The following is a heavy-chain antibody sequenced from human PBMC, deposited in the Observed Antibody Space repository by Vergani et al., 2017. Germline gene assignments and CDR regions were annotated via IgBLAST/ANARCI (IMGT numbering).Heavy chain of an antibody. CDR3: ASPAETSTCYQAFGCHFNV. D-gene: IGHD2-2*01. CDR2: IIPVFGTP. Sequence: QFHLVQSGAEVKKPGSPVQVPCSLSGGDFRSSAFAWVRQAPAHGRQWVGGIIPVFGTPHYARQFQDRVTLTADESTSTVYMQMRSLVSTDTAVYFCASPAETSTCYQAFGCHFNVWGQGTRVTVSS. V-gene: IGHV1-69*12. J-gene: IGHJ3*01. CDR1: GGDFRSSA.